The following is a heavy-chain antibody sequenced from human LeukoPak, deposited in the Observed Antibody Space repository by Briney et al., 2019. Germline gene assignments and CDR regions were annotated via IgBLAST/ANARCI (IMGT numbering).Heavy chain of an antibody. CDR3: ARHWILDY. D-gene: IGHD5-18*01. J-gene: IGHJ4*02. Sequence: GESLKISCKGSGYSFTSHWIGWVRQMPGKGLEWMGFIYPGDSDTRYGPSFQGQVTISADKSINTAYLQWSSLKASDTAMYFCARHWILDYWGQGTLVTVSS. CDR2: IYPGDSDT. V-gene: IGHV5-51*01. CDR1: GYSFTSHW.